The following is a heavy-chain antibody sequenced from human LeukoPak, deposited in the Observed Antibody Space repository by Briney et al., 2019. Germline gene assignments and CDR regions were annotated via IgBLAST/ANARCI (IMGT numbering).Heavy chain of an antibody. CDR3: ARGRGPYGWFDP. CDR1: GFTLSSYW. CDR2: MSSDESTT. Sequence: GGSLRPSCAASGFTLSSYWMHWARQTPGKGLVWVSRMSSDESTTNCADSVRGRFTISRDNAKNALYLQMNNLRAEDTAIYFCARGRGPYGWFDPWGQGTLVTVSS. J-gene: IGHJ5*02. D-gene: IGHD3-10*01. V-gene: IGHV3-74*01.